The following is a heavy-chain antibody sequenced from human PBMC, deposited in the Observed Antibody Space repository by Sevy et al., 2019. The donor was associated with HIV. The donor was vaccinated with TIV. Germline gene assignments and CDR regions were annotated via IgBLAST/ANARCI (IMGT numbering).Heavy chain of an antibody. V-gene: IGHV3-33*01. J-gene: IGHJ4*02. CDR3: ARDPRMYGDYILAYFDY. D-gene: IGHD2-8*01. CDR1: GFTPSTYG. CDR2: IGNDGSNI. Sequence: GGSLRLSCAASGFTPSTYGMHWVRQAPGKGLEWVAVIGNDGSNIYYADSVKGRFTISRDNSKNTLFLQMDSLRAEDTAIYYCARDPRMYGDYILAYFDYRGQGTLVTVSS.